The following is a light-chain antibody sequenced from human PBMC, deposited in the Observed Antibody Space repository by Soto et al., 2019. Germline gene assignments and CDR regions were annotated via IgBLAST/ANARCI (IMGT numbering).Light chain of an antibody. J-gene: IGKJ4*01. CDR3: QQRGDWPT. V-gene: IGKV3-11*01. CDR2: DAS. Sequence: EIVLTQSPATLSLSPGERATLSCRASQSVSSYLAWYQHKPGQAPRLLIYDASNRATGIPARFSGSGSGTDFTLTISSLEPEDFAVYYCQQRGDWPTFGGGTKVEIK. CDR1: QSVSSY.